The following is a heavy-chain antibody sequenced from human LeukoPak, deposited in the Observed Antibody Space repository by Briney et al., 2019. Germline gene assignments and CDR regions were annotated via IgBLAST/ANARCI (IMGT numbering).Heavy chain of an antibody. Sequence: GGSLRLSCAASGFTFNNAWMRWFRQAPGKGLEWVGLIRSRTDGGTTDYAAPVKGRFTISREYSENTLFLQMKSLKTEDTAVYYCTTESWYVGYWGRGNRVTVSS. CDR3: TTESWYVGY. V-gene: IGHV3-15*01. CDR1: GFTFNNAW. J-gene: IGHJ4*02. CDR2: IRSRTDGGTT. D-gene: IGHD6-13*01.